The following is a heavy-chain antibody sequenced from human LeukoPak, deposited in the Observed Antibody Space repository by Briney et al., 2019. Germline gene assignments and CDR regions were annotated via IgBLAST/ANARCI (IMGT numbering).Heavy chain of an antibody. CDR3: ATSSHSSGIYYSSDY. Sequence: SETLSLTCTVSGGSISSYYWSWIRQPPGKGLEWIGYIYTSGSTNYNPSLKSRVTISVDTSKNQFSLKLSSVTAADTAVYYCATSSHSSGIYYSSDYWGQGTLVTVSS. V-gene: IGHV4-4*09. D-gene: IGHD3-22*01. CDR1: GGSISSYY. CDR2: IYTSGST. J-gene: IGHJ4*02.